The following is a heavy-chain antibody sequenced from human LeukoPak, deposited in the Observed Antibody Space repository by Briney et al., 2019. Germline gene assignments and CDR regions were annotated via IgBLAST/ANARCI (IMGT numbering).Heavy chain of an antibody. J-gene: IGHJ3*02. Sequence: GASVKVSCKASGYTFTSYGISWVRQAPGQGLEWMGWISAYNGNTNYAQKFQGRVTMTTDTSTRTAYMDLRSLRSEDTAVYYCARVSGVGTDDAFDIWGQGTMVTVSS. CDR1: GYTFTSYG. CDR3: ARVSGVGTDDAFDI. D-gene: IGHD2-8*02. V-gene: IGHV1-18*01. CDR2: ISAYNGNT.